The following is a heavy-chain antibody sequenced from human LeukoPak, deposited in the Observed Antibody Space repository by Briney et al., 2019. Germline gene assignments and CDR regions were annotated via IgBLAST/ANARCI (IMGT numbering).Heavy chain of an antibody. J-gene: IGHJ4*02. CDR1: GGSVSSGSYF. D-gene: IGHD6-19*01. V-gene: IGHV4-61*01. CDR3: ARAVAGTLDY. Sequence: SETLSLTCTVSGGSVSSGSYFWSWIRQLPGKGLEWIGYIYYSGSTNYNPSLKSRVTISVDTSKNQFSLRLSSVTAADTAVYYCARAVAGTLDYWGQGTLVTVSS. CDR2: IYYSGST.